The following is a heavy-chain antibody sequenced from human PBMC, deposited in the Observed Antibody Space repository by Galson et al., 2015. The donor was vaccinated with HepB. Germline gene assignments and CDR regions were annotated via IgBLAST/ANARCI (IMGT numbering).Heavy chain of an antibody. CDR3: VKNSGIYSP. CDR2: ITPRGAAT. D-gene: IGHD3-10*01. J-gene: IGHJ4*02. CDR1: GFSFGTTA. Sequence: SLRPSCEASGFSFGTTAMGWVRQAPGGGLEWVSTITPRGAATYYRAAVRGRFTISRANSRNTLYLQMTSLTAEDTALYSCVKNSGIYSPWGQGTLVTVSS. V-gene: IGHV3-23*02.